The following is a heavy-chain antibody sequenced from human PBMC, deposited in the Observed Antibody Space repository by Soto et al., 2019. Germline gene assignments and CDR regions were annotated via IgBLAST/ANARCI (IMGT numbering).Heavy chain of an antibody. V-gene: IGHV3-23*01. J-gene: IGHJ4*02. CDR1: GFTFSTYA. CDR2: ISGGGDST. CDR3: VRRDAISGSIDY. Sequence: GGSLRLSCAASGFTFSTYAMRWVRQAPGKAPQWVSSISGGGDSTFYADSVKGRFTVSRDNSKNTLSLQLNSLRAEDTAVYYCVRRDAISGSIDYWGQGTLVTVSS. D-gene: IGHD2-2*01.